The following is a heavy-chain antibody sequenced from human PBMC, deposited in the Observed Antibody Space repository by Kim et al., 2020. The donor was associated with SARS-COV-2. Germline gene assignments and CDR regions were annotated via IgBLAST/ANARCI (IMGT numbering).Heavy chain of an antibody. J-gene: IGHJ4*02. CDR1: GYTFTSYG. CDR2: IHTYTGNT. CDR3: ARDQAPYDY. Sequence: ASVKVSCKAPGYTFTSYGITWVRQAPGQGLEWMGWIHTYTGNTNYAQKFQGRVTMTTDTSTTTAYMELRSLRSDDTAVYYCARDQAPYDYWGQGTLVTVSS. V-gene: IGHV1-18*01.